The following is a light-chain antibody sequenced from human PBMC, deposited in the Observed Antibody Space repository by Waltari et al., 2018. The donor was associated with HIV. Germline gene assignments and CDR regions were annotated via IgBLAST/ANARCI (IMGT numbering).Light chain of an antibody. CDR2: GAS. Sequence: VLTQSPGTLSLSPGERATLSCRARQSVDNSYCAWYQQRPGQAPRLLIYGASNRATGIPDRFSGSASGTSFTLTINRLEPEDFAVYFCQQYGNSLTFGGGTKVEI. CDR1: QSVDNSY. V-gene: IGKV3-20*01. J-gene: IGKJ4*01. CDR3: QQYGNSLT.